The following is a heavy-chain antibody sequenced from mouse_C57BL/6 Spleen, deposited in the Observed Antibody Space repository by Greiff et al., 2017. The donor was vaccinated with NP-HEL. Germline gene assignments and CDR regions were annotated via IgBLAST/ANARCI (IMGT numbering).Heavy chain of an antibody. CDR2: VNYDGSST. CDR1: GFTFSDYY. D-gene: IGHD4-1*01. J-gene: IGHJ2*01. V-gene: IGHV5-16*01. CDR3: ARETGTGGFDY. Sequence: EVKLMESEGGLVQPGSSMKLSCTASGFTFSDYYMAWVRQVPEKGLEWVANVNYDGSSTYYLDSLKSRFIISRDNAKNILYLQMSSLKPEDTATYYCARETGTGGFDYWGQGTTLTVSS.